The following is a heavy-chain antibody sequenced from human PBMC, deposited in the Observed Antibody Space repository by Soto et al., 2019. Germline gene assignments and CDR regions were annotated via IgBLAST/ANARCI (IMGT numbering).Heavy chain of an antibody. J-gene: IGHJ3*02. CDR2: IIPIFGTA. D-gene: IGHD2-2*01. V-gene: IGHV1-69*13. CDR3: ARDKDIVVVPAAQGRAFDI. Sequence: SVKVSCKASGGTFSSYAISWVRQAPGQGLEWMGGIIPIFGTANYAQEFQGRVTITADESTSTAYMELSSLRSEDTAVYYCARDKDIVVVPAAQGRAFDIWGQGTMVTVSS. CDR1: GGTFSSYA.